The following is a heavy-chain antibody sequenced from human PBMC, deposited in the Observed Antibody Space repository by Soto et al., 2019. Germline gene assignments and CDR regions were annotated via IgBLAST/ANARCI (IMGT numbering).Heavy chain of an antibody. J-gene: IGHJ4*02. D-gene: IGHD2-21*02. V-gene: IGHV3-33*06. CDR1: GFTFSTYG. CDR2: IWYDGSNK. Sequence: QVQLVESGGGVVQPGRSLRLSCAVSGFTFSTYGMHWVRQAPGKGLEWVADIWYDGSNKFYGDSVRGRFTISRDNSKNTVYLQMDSLRVEDMAVYYCVKDACGGDCGDPGGCDYWGQGTLVTVSS. CDR3: VKDACGGDCGDPGGCDY.